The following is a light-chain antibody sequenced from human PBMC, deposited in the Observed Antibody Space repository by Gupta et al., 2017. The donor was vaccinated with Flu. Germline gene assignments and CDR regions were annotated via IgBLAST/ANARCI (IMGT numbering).Light chain of an antibody. CDR1: KIGTES. CDR2: EDH. J-gene: IGLJ3*02. V-gene: IGLV3-21*03. Sequence: GKTGIIAGGENKIGTESVHWYQQRPGQAPGLVVYEDHYRPSGIPERFSGSNSGNTATLTISGVEAGDEADYYCKLWECSGGGVFGGGTKLTVL. CDR3: KLWECSGGGV.